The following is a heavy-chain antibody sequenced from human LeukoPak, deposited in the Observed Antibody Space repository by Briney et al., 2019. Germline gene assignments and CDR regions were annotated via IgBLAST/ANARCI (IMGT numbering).Heavy chain of an antibody. CDR2: ISYDGSNK. CDR1: GFIFSSYA. D-gene: IGHD2-15*01. V-gene: IGHV3-30*04. J-gene: IGHJ4*02. CDR3: ARDLGAATLRGSEY. Sequence: PGGSLRLSCAGSGFIFSSYAMNWVRQAPGKGLEWVTAISYDGSNKYYADSVKGRFTISRDNSKNTLYLQMNSLRAEDTAVYYCARDLGAATLRGSEYWGQGTLLTVSS.